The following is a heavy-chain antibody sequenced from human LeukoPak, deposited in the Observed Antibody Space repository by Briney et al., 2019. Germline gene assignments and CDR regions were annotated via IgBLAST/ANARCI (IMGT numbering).Heavy chain of an antibody. CDR1: GFTFSSYA. D-gene: IGHD3-10*01. V-gene: IGHV3-30-3*01. CDR3: ASQGGLLWFGELSGGMDV. CDR2: ISYDGSNK. J-gene: IGHJ6*02. Sequence: GGSLRLSCAASGFTFSSYAMHWVRQAPGKGLEWVAVISYDGSNKYYADSVKGRYTISRDNSKNTLYLQMNSLRAEDTAVYYCASQGGLLWFGELSGGMDVWGQGTTVTVSS.